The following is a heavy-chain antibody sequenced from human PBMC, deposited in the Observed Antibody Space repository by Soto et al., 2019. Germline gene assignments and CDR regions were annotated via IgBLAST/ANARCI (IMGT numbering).Heavy chain of an antibody. CDR2: IYPGDSDT. J-gene: IGHJ5*02. D-gene: IGHD2-15*01. Sequence: GESLKISCKGSVYSFTSYWIGWVRQMPGKGLEWMGIIYPGDSDTRYSPSFQGQVTISADKSISTAYLQWSSLKASDTAMYYCARKDCSGDSCYSSHWFDPWGQGMLVTGSS. V-gene: IGHV5-51*01. CDR1: VYSFTSYW. CDR3: ARKDCSGDSCYSSHWFDP.